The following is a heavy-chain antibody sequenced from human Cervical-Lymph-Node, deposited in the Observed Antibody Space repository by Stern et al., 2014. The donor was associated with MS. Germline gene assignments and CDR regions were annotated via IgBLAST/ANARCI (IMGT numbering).Heavy chain of an antibody. CDR3: TRALRIADRPSPGGHWFDP. Sequence: VQLEESGAEVEKPGASVKVSCKASGYIFTDYYLHWVRQAPGQGLEWMGRINPKSGGTSYAQSFQGRVTLTRDTVITTAYMDLSRLTSDDTAVYYCTRALRIADRPSPGGHWFDPWGQGTLVIVSS. V-gene: IGHV1-2*02. CDR2: INPKSGGT. CDR1: GYIFTDYY. J-gene: IGHJ5*02. D-gene: IGHD6-6*01.